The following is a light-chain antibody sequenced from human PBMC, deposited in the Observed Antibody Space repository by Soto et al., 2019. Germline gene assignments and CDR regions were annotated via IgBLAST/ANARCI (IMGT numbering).Light chain of an antibody. Sequence: QSALTQPASVSGSPGQSISISCTGSSGDVGGYNYVSWYQQYPGKVPKLIIYDVTNRPSGVSDRFSGSKSGNTASLTISGLQAEDEAEYYCSSYTTRGTRVFGGGTKVTVL. CDR1: SGDVGGYNY. J-gene: IGLJ2*01. CDR2: DVT. CDR3: SSYTTRGTRV. V-gene: IGLV2-14*01.